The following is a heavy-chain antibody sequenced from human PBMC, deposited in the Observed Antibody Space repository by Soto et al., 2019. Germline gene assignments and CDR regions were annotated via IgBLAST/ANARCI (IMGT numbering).Heavy chain of an antibody. CDR2: IYGGGTT. Sequence: VGSLRLSCAASGFTVSSNSMSWVRQAPGKGLEWVSVIYGGGTTYYADSVKGRFTISRDNSKNTLYLQMNSLRAGDTAVYYCARSLGWLRYFDYWGQGTLVTVSS. CDR3: ARSLGWLRYFDY. J-gene: IGHJ4*02. CDR1: GFTVSSNS. V-gene: IGHV3-53*01. D-gene: IGHD5-12*01.